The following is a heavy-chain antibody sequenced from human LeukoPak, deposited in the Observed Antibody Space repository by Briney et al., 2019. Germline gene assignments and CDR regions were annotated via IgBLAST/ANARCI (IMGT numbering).Heavy chain of an antibody. CDR1: GYTFTGYY. J-gene: IGHJ4*02. CDR3: ARVPNSSGWPYYCDY. D-gene: IGHD6-25*01. Sequence: GASVKVSCKASGYTFTGYYMHWVRQAPGQGLEWMGWINPNSGGTNYAQKFRGRVTMTRDTSISTAYMELSSLRSDDTAVYYCARVPNSSGWPYYCDYWGQGTLVTVSS. CDR2: INPNSGGT. V-gene: IGHV1-2*02.